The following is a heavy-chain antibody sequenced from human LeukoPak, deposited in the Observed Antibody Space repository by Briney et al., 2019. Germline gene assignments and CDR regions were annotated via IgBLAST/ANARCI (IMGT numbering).Heavy chain of an antibody. CDR2: FYYTGST. V-gene: IGHV4-59*01. Sequence: PSETLSLTCSVSGVSLDSYHWSWIRQPPGKGLEWIGYFYYTGSTNYSPSFEGRVTISGDTSKNQISLRLTSVTAADTAVYYCAGRTAATTRPFDYWGQGTLVTVSS. CDR1: GVSLDSYH. CDR3: AGRTAATTRPFDY. J-gene: IGHJ4*02. D-gene: IGHD1-1*01.